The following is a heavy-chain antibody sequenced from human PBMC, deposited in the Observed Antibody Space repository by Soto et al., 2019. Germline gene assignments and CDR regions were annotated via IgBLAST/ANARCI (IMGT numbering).Heavy chain of an antibody. CDR2: ISAYNGNT. Sequence: ASVKVSCKASGYTFTSYGISWVRQAPGQGLEWMGWISAYNGNTNYAQKLQGRVTMTTNTSTSTAYMELSSLRSDDTAVYYCATVGYCSGGSCYAGVDYYYYMDVWGKGTTVTVS. J-gene: IGHJ6*03. V-gene: IGHV1-18*01. D-gene: IGHD2-15*01. CDR1: GYTFTSYG. CDR3: ATVGYCSGGSCYAGVDYYYYMDV.